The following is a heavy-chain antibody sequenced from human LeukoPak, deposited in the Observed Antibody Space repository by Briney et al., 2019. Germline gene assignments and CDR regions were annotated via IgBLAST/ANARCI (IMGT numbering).Heavy chain of an antibody. V-gene: IGHV4-39*07. CDR1: GGSISSSPYY. CDR3: AKGAGGFSYYNWFDP. D-gene: IGHD5-18*01. Sequence: SETLSLTCTVSGGSISSSPYYWGWIRQPAGKGLEWIGSIYYSGTTHYNPSLESRVTISVDTSKNQFSLKLASVTAADTAIYYCAKGAGGFSYYNWFDPWGQGTLVTVSS. J-gene: IGHJ5*02. CDR2: IYYSGTT.